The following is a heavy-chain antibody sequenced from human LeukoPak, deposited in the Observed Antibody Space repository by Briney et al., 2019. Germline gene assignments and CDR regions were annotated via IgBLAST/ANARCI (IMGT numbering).Heavy chain of an antibody. V-gene: IGHV3-53*01. CDR2: IYSDGST. CDR3: ARGGYGNIAAAGTRWFDP. J-gene: IGHJ5*02. CDR1: GFTVRNNY. D-gene: IGHD6-13*01. Sequence: GRSLRLSCAASGFTVRNNYMSWVRQAPGKGLEWVSAIYSDGSTNYADSVKGRFTISRDNSKNMLYLQMDSLRADDTAVYYCARGGYGNIAAAGTRWFDPWGQGTLVTVSS.